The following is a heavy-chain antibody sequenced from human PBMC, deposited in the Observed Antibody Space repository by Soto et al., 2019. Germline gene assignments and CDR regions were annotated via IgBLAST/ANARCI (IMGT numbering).Heavy chain of an antibody. J-gene: IGHJ4*02. CDR2: IIPIFGTA. CDR1: GGTFSSYA. CDR3: ARGSTMIVVGFDY. Sequence: SVKVSCKASGGTFSSYAISWVRQAPGQGLEWMGGIIPIFGTANYAQKFQGRVTITADESTSTAYTELSSLRSEDTAVYYCARGSTMIVVGFDYWGQGTLVTVSS. D-gene: IGHD3-22*01. V-gene: IGHV1-69*13.